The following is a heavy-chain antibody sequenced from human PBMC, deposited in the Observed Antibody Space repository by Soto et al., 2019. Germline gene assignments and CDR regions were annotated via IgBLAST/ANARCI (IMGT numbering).Heavy chain of an antibody. CDR3: ARTRASSGYLFFDY. V-gene: IGHV4-31*03. J-gene: IGHJ4*02. Sequence: SETLSLTCTVSGGSMSSGGYYWSWIRQHPGKGLEWIGYIYYSGSTSYNPSLKSRGTISVDTSKNQFALKLSSVTTADTAVYYCARTRASSGYLFFDYWGQGTLVTVS. D-gene: IGHD3-22*01. CDR2: IYYSGST. CDR1: GGSMSSGGYY.